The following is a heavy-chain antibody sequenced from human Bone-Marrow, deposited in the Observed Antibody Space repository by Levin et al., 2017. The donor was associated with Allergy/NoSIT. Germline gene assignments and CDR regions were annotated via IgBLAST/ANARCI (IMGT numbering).Heavy chain of an antibody. D-gene: IGHD6-13*01. Sequence: GESLRLSCAASGFTFSNSGIHWVRQAPGKGLEWVAVISYNGNYKYYADSVEGRFSISRDNSNNTVYLQMNSLRPEDTAVYYCAKGPRIAAAVDYWGQGTLVTVSS. V-gene: IGHV3-30*18. J-gene: IGHJ4*02. CDR1: GFTFSNSG. CDR2: ISYNGNYK. CDR3: AKGPRIAAAVDY.